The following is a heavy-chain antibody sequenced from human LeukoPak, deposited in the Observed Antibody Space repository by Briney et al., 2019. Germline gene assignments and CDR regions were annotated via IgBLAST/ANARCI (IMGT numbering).Heavy chain of an antibody. V-gene: IGHV3-74*03. J-gene: IGHJ4*02. Sequence: GGSLRLSCAASGFTLSSYWMHWVRQAPGKGLVWVSRIKSDGSRTTYADSVKGRFTISRDNAKNTLYLQMNSLRAEDTAVYYCARDPDLSGYSFFDYWSQGTLVTVSS. CDR2: IKSDGSRT. CDR1: GFTLSSYW. CDR3: ARDPDLSGYSFFDY. D-gene: IGHD3-22*01.